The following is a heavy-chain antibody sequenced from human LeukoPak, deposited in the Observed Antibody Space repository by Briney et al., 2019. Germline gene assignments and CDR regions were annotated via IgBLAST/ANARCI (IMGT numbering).Heavy chain of an antibody. Sequence: ASVKVSCKASGYTFTGYYMHWVRQAPGQGLEWMGWINPNSGGTNYAQKFQGWVTMTRDTSISTAYMELSRLRSDDTALYYCAKDINDILTGYYLDYWGQGTLVTVSS. D-gene: IGHD3-9*01. CDR3: AKDINDILTGYYLDY. CDR2: INPNSGGT. J-gene: IGHJ4*02. CDR1: GYTFTGYY. V-gene: IGHV1-2*04.